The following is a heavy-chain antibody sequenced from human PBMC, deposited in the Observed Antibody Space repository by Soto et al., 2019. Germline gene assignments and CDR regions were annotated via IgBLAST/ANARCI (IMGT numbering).Heavy chain of an antibody. CDR3: ARLIGNSWLDS. D-gene: IGHD3-16*01. Sequence: SQTLSLTCDISGDSVSTNSATWNWIRQSPSRGLEWLGRTYYRSKWFDDYAVSEKSRITISPDMYNNRISLQLNSVTPDDTAVYYCARLIGNSWLDSRGQGTLVTV. CDR1: GDSVSTNSAT. CDR2: TYYRSKWFD. J-gene: IGHJ5*01. V-gene: IGHV6-1*01.